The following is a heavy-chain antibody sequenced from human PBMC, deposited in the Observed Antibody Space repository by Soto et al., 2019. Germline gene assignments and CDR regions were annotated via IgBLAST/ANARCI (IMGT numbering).Heavy chain of an antibody. J-gene: IGHJ6*03. CDR1: GFTFSSYA. V-gene: IGHV3-23*01. Sequence: GGSLRLSCAASGFTFSSYAMSWVRQAPGKGLEWVSAISGSGGSTYYADSVKGRFTISRDNSKNTLYLQMNSLRAEDTAVYYCAKESDGDYATDYYYYYYMDVWGKGTTVTVSS. CDR2: ISGSGGST. CDR3: AKESDGDYATDYYYYYYMDV. D-gene: IGHD4-17*01.